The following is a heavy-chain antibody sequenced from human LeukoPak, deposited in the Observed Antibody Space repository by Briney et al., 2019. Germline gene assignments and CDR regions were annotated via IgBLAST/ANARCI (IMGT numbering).Heavy chain of an antibody. J-gene: IGHJ6*02. CDR1: GFTFSSYS. D-gene: IGHD6-19*01. CDR2: ISNSSSYI. Sequence: GGSLRLSCAASGFTFSSYSMNWVRQAPGKGLEWVSSISNSSSYIYYADSVKGRFTISRDNAKNSLYLQMNSLRAEDTAVYYCARVSTVAGLYYGMDVWGQGTTVTVSS. V-gene: IGHV3-21*01. CDR3: ARVSTVAGLYYGMDV.